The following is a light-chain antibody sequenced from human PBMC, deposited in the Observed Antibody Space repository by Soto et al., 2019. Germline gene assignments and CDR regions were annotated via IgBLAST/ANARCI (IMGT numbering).Light chain of an antibody. J-gene: IGKJ4*01. Sequence: EIVMTQSPATLSVSPGERATLSCRASHSVSTRLAWYQQKPGQAPRLLIYDASTRATGLPARFSGSGSGTDFTLTISSLQSKDFAVYYCQHYTNWPLTFGGGTKVDIK. V-gene: IGKV3-15*01. CDR1: HSVSTR. CDR3: QHYTNWPLT. CDR2: DAS.